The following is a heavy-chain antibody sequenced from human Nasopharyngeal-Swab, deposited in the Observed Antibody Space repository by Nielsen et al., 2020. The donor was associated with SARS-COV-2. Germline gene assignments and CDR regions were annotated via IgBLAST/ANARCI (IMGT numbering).Heavy chain of an antibody. Sequence: SVKVSCKASGGTFSSYAISWVRQAPGQGLEWMGGIIPIFGTANYAQKFQGRVTITADESTSTAYVELSSLRSEDTAVYYCARESKKVAGLPNYYYYGMDVWGQGTTVTVSS. V-gene: IGHV1-69*13. CDR3: ARESKKVAGLPNYYYYGMDV. CDR1: GGTFSSYA. CDR2: IIPIFGTA. D-gene: IGHD6-19*01. J-gene: IGHJ6*02.